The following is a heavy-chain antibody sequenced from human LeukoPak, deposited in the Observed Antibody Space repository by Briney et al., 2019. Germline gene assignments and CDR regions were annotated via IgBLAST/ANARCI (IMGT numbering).Heavy chain of an antibody. J-gene: IGHJ4*02. V-gene: IGHV3-30-3*01. Sequence: GGSLRLSCAASGFTFSSYDMHWVRQAPGKGLEWVAIISYDGSNKYFPDSVKGRFTISRDNSKSTLYLQVNSLRTEDTALYYCARDVSTGSYYFDYWGQGTLVTVSS. CDR3: ARDVSTGSYYFDY. CDR1: GFTFSSYD. D-gene: IGHD3-10*01. CDR2: ISYDGSNK.